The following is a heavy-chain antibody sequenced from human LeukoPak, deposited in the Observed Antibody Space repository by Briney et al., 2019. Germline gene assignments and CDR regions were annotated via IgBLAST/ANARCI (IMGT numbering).Heavy chain of an antibody. CDR3: ARTYDFGRGPPGDAFDN. V-gene: IGHV3-48*01. CDR1: GFTFTMFG. J-gene: IGHJ3*02. CDR2: IDARTGII. D-gene: IGHD3-3*01. Sequence: GGSLRLSCAASGFTFTMFGMNWVRQAPGKGPEWVSYIDARTGIIHYADFVQGRFTISRDDAKESVFLQMNSLRVDDTAVYYCARTYDFGRGPPGDAFDNWGQGTLVIDSS.